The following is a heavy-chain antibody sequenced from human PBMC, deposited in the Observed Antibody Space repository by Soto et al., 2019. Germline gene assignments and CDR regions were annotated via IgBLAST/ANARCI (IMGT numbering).Heavy chain of an antibody. J-gene: IGHJ6*02. CDR2: IYYSGNT. V-gene: IGHV4-59*01. D-gene: IGHD3-22*01. CDR3: ARDWHYYDSSGYPRVYGMDV. Sequence: SETLSLTCTVSGGSISPYYWSWIRQPPGKGLEWIGYIYYSGNTEYDPSLKSRVTISVDTSKNQFSLKLSSVTAADTAVYYCARDWHYYDSSGYPRVYGMDVWGQGTTVTVSS. CDR1: GGSISPYY.